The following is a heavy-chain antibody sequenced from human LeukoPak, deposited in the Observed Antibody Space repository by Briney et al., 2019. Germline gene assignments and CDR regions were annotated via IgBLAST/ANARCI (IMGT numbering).Heavy chain of an antibody. CDR2: INHSESA. V-gene: IGHV4-34*01. J-gene: IGHJ4*02. CDR3: ARLGLYTSSWYRFYYFDY. D-gene: IGHD6-13*01. Sequence: SETLSLTCGVHGGSFNDYSWGWVRQPPGKGLEWIGDINHSESASYNPSLKSRFTISVDTSKNQFSLKLSSVTAADTAVYYCARLGLYTSSWYRFYYFDYWGPGTLVTVSS. CDR1: GGSFNDYS.